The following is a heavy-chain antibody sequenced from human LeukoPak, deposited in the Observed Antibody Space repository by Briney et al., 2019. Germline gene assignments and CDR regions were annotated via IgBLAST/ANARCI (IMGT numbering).Heavy chain of an antibody. D-gene: IGHD5-18*01. V-gene: IGHV3-23*01. J-gene: IGHJ4*02. CDR2: ISGSGGST. CDR1: GFTFSSYA. CDR3: ATSGYSYGRVTYYFDY. Sequence: GGSLRLSCAASGFTFSSYAMSWVRQAPGKGLEWVSAISGSGGSTYYADSVKGRFTISRDNSKNTLYLQMNSLRAEDTAVYYCATSGYSYGRVTYYFDYWGQGTLVTVSS.